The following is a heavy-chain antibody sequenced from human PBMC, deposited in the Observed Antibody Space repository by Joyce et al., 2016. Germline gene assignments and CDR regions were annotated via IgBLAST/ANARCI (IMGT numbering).Heavy chain of an antibody. J-gene: IGHJ3*01. V-gene: IGHV1-8*01. D-gene: IGHD3-22*01. Sequence: QVRLIQSGPEVKKPGASAHVSCKTSGYLFTSYDVNWVRQDAGQRPEWMGWMNPSDDNTDYAQRFQGRAKMTVNHTLGTVYLELRDLRYEDTAVYYCARGRRANANYYNTAGYYTLHEASVAFDVWGQGTVVTVSS. CDR2: MNPSDDNT. CDR3: ARGRRANANYYNTAGYYTLHEASVAFDV. CDR1: GYLFTSYD.